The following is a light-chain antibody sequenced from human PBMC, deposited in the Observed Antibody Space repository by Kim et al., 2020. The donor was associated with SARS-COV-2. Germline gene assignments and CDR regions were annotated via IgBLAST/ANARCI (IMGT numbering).Light chain of an antibody. J-gene: IGKJ1*01. CDR3: QKYNSAPRT. Sequence: ASVGERVTITCRASQGISNYLAWYQQKPGKVPKLLIYAASTGQSGVPSRFSGSGSGTDFTLTISSLQPEDVATYYCQKYNSAPRTFGQGTKVDIK. V-gene: IGKV1-27*01. CDR2: AAS. CDR1: QGISNY.